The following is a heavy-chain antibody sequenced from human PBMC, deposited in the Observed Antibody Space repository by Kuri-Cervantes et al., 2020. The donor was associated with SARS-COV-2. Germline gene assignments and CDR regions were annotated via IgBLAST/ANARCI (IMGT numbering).Heavy chain of an antibody. CDR1: GFTFNTYS. J-gene: IGHJ5*02. Sequence: GGSLRLSCAASGFTFNTYSMDWVRLAPGKGLEWLAYISKGSDTIYYADSVKGRFTISRDNAKNSLYLQMNSLRAEDTAVYYCARGVAPQTYYDFWSGAYNWFDPWGQGTLVTVSS. CDR3: ARGVAPQTYYDFWSGAYNWFDP. V-gene: IGHV3-48*04. CDR2: ISKGSDTI. D-gene: IGHD3-3*01.